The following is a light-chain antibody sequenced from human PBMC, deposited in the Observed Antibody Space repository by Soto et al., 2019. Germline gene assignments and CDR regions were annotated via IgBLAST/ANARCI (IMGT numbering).Light chain of an antibody. J-gene: IGKJ4*01. CDR3: QQYDNYPLT. V-gene: IGKV1-33*01. CDR1: QGIGNA. Sequence: IQMPQSPSSLSASVGDRVTISCRASQGIGNALGWYQQKPGKAPKLLIFDASDLETGVPSRFSGHRSGTDFSFTISSLQPEDIATYYCQQYDNYPLTFGGGTKVDIK. CDR2: DAS.